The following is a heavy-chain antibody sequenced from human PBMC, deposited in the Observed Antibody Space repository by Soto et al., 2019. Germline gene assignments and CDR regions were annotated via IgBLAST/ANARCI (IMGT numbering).Heavy chain of an antibody. CDR2: ISYDGSNK. V-gene: IGHV3-30*18. CDR1: GFTFSSYG. D-gene: IGHD2-8*01. J-gene: IGHJ6*02. Sequence: PGGSLRLSCAASGFTFSSYGMHWVRQAPGKGREWVAVISYDGSNKYYADSVKGRFTISRDNSKNTLYLQMNSLKAEDTAVYYCAKMVYDKDMAQTVWYYYGMDVWSQGTTVTVSS. CDR3: AKMVYDKDMAQTVWYYYGMDV.